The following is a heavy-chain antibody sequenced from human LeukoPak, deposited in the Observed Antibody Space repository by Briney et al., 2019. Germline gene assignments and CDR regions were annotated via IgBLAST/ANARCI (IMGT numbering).Heavy chain of an antibody. CDR1: GGSISSYY. V-gene: IGHV4-59*01. D-gene: IGHD2-2*01. CDR2: IYYSGST. J-gene: IGHJ2*01. Sequence: SETLSLTCTVSGGSISSYYWSWIRQPPGKGLEWIGYIYYSGSTDYNPSLKSRVTISVDTSKNQFSLKLSSVTAADTAVYYCARAQNAVVARIWYFDLWGRGTLVTVSS. CDR3: ARAQNAVVARIWYFDL.